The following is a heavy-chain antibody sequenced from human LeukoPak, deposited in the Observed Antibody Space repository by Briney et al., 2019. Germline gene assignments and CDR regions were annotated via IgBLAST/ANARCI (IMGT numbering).Heavy chain of an antibody. J-gene: IGHJ4*02. Sequence: ASVKVSCKASGYTFTSYYMHWVRHAPGQGLEWMGIINPSGGSTSYAQKFQGRVTMTRDTSTSTVYMELSSLRSEDTAVYYCARDLGGDYAFDYWGQGTLVTVSS. D-gene: IGHD4-17*01. CDR2: INPSGGST. CDR3: ARDLGGDYAFDY. CDR1: GYTFTSYY. V-gene: IGHV1-46*01.